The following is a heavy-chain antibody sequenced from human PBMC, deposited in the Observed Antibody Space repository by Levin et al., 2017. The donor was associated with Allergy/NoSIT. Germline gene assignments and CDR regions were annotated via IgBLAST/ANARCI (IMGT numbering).Heavy chain of an antibody. J-gene: IGHJ2*01. CDR3: ARETHYYDSSGYGPDWYFDL. D-gene: IGHD3-22*01. Sequence: ASVKVSCKASGYTFTGYYMHWVRQAPGQGLEWMGWINPNSGGTNYAQKFQGRVTMTRDTSISTAYMELSRLRSDDTAVYYCARETHYYDSSGYGPDWYFDLWGRGTLVTVSS. CDR1: GYTFTGYY. V-gene: IGHV1-2*02. CDR2: INPNSGGT.